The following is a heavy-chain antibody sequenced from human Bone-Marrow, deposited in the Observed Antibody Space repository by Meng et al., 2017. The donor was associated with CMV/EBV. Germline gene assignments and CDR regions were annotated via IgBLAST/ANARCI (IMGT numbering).Heavy chain of an antibody. V-gene: IGHV3-11*01. J-gene: IGHJ4*02. CDR2: ISSSGSTI. CDR3: ARDRDDSSSSDY. Sequence: LSLTCAASGFTFSDYYMSWIRQAPGKGLEWVSYISSSGSTIYYADSVKDRFTISRDNAKNSLYLQMNSLRAEDTAVYYCARDRDDSSSSDYWGQGTLVTVSS. D-gene: IGHD6-6*01. CDR1: GFTFSDYY.